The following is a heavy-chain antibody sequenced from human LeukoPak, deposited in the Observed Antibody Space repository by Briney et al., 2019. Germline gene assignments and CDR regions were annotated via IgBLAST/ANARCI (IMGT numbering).Heavy chain of an antibody. CDR2: ISGSGGDT. CDR1: GFTFSTYW. J-gene: IGHJ4*02. CDR3: ARVIRYGSGNYYYFDY. V-gene: IGHV3-23*01. D-gene: IGHD3-10*01. Sequence: GGSLRLSCAASGFTFSTYWMNWVRQAPGKGLEWVSDISGSGGDTYYADSVRGRFTISRDNFKNTLYLQMNSLRADDTAIYYCARVIRYGSGNYYYFDYWGQGTLVTVSS.